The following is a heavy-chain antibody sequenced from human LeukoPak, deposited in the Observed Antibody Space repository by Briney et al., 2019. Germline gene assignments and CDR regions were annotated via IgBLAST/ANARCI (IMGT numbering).Heavy chain of an antibody. D-gene: IGHD1-26*01. J-gene: IGHJ5*02. CDR2: INPNSGGT. Sequence: ASVKVSCKASGYTFTGYYMHWVRQAPGQGLEWMGWINPNSGGTNYAQKFEGRVTMTRDTSISTAYMELRRLRADDTAVDYCARPELGSYEGNWFDPWGQGTLVTVSS. CDR1: GYTFTGYY. V-gene: IGHV1-2*02. CDR3: ARPELGSYEGNWFDP.